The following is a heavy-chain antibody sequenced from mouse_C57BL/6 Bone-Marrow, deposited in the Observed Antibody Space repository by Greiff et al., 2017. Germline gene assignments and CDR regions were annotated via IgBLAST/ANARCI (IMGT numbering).Heavy chain of an antibody. D-gene: IGHD1-1*01. V-gene: IGHV5-6*02. CDR2: ISSGGSYT. Sequence: DVMLVESGGDLVKPGGSLKLSCAASGFTFSSYGMSWVRQTPDKRLEWVATISSGGSYTYYPDSVKGRFTISRDNAKNTLYLQMSSLKAEDTAMYDCARHGDCSSRYYFDYWGQGTTLTVSS. J-gene: IGHJ2*01. CDR1: GFTFSSYG. CDR3: ARHGDCSSRYYFDY.